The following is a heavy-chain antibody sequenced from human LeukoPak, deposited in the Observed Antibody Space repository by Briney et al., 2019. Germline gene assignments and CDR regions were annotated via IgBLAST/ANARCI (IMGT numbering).Heavy chain of an antibody. J-gene: IGHJ4*02. D-gene: IGHD2-2*03. CDR2: LSNDGNNQ. CDR3: AKDGYCTTTACYPNHFAS. V-gene: IGHV3-30*18. Sequence: GVSLRLSCAASGFTFSHYAMHWVPQAPGKGLEWVALLSNDGNNQYYANSVKGRFTISRDSSKNTLYLHMNSLRAEDTAVYHCAKDGYCTTTACYPNHFASWGQGTLVTVSS. CDR1: GFTFSHYA.